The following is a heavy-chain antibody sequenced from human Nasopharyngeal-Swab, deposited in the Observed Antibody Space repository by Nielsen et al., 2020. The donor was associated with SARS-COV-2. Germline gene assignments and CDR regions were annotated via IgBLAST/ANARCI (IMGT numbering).Heavy chain of an antibody. Sequence: SRKGSVYRLPSYRIRWLRQMPGKGLEWMGIIYPGESETRYSPSFQGQVTISADQSINTAYLQWSSLKASDTAMYFCARGGQPFYYYYMDVWGKGTTVTISS. CDR2: IYPGESET. J-gene: IGHJ6*03. V-gene: IGHV5-51*01. CDR3: ARGGQPFYYYYMDV. D-gene: IGHD3-16*01. CDR1: VYRLPSYR.